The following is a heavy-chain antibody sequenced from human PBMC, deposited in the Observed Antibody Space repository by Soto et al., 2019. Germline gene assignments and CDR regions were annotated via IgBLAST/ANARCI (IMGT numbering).Heavy chain of an antibody. CDR3: ARDFWSGYYGTYYYGMDV. CDR1: GFTFSSYA. CDR2: ISYDGSNK. Sequence: QVQLVESGGGVVQPGRSLRLSCAASGFTFSSYAMHWVRQATGKGLEWVAVISYDGSNKYYADSVKGRFTISRDNSKNTLYLQMNSLRAEDTAVYYCARDFWSGYYGTYYYGMDVWGRGTTVTVSS. D-gene: IGHD3-3*01. V-gene: IGHV3-30-3*01. J-gene: IGHJ6*02.